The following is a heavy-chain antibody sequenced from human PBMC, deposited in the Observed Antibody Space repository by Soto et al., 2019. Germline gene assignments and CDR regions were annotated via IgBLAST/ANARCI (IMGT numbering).Heavy chain of an antibody. V-gene: IGHV3-30-3*01. CDR1: GFTFSSYD. CDR2: ISYDGSNK. J-gene: IGHJ5*02. CDR3: ARESITIFGVAEGNWFDP. D-gene: IGHD3-3*01. Sequence: QVQLVESGGGVVQPGRSLRLSCAASGFTFSSYDMHWVRQAPGKGLEWVAVISYDGSNKYYADSVKGRFTISRDNSKNTLYLQMNSLRAEDTAVYYCARESITIFGVAEGNWFDPWGQGTLVTVSS.